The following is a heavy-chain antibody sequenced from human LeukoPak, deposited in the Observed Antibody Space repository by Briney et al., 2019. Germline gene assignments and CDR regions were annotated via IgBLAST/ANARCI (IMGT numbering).Heavy chain of an antibody. V-gene: IGHV7-4-1*02. CDR2: ISTNTGNP. D-gene: IGHD3-22*01. CDR1: GYTFTSYA. Sequence: ASVKVSCKASGYTFTSYAMNWVRQAPGQGLEWMGWISTNTGNPTYAQGFTGRFVFSLDTSVSTAYLQISSLKAEDTAVYYCARVHYDSSGYSSYYYYYMDVWGKGTTVTVSS. J-gene: IGHJ6*03. CDR3: ARVHYDSSGYSSYYYYYMDV.